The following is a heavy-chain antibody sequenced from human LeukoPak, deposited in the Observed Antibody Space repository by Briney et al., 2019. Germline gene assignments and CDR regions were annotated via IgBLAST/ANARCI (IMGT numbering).Heavy chain of an antibody. CDR1: GFTFRTYW. J-gene: IGHJ4*02. V-gene: IGHV3-7*01. CDR2: IKQDGNEK. Sequence: GGSLRLSCAASGFTFRTYWMSWVRQAPGKGLEWVANIKQDGNEKYYVDSVKGRFTISRDNAKNSLDLQMNSLRAEDTAVYYCARGNLFDYWGQGTLVTVSS. CDR3: ARGNLFDY.